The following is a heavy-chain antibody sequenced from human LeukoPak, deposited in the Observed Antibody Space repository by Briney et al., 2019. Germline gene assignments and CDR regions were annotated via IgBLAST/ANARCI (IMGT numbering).Heavy chain of an antibody. D-gene: IGHD6-13*01. CDR1: GYTFTGYY. V-gene: IGHV1-2*02. J-gene: IGHJ4*02. CDR3: ARGFSSWYLSPYYLEY. CDR2: INPNSGGT. Sequence: ASVKVSCKASGYTFTGYYMHWVRQVPGQALEWMGWINPNSGGTNYAQKFQGRVTMTRDTSITTAYMELSRLRSEDTAVYYCARGFSSWYLSPYYLEYCGQGTPVTVSS.